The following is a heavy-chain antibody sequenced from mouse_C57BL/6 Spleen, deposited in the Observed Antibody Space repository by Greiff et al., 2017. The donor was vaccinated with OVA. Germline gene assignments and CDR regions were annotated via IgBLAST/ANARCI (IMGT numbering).Heavy chain of an antibody. D-gene: IGHD2-12*01. CDR3: ARSFDSNDEGNAMDY. CDR1: GYTFTSYW. V-gene: IGHV1-64*01. CDR2: IHPNSGST. Sequence: QVQLKQPGAELVKPGASVKLSCKASGYTFTSYWMHWVKQRPGQGLEWIGMIHPNSGSTNYNEKFKSKATLTVDKSSSTAYMQLSSLTSEDSAVYYCARSFDSNDEGNAMDYWGQGTSVTVSS. J-gene: IGHJ4*01.